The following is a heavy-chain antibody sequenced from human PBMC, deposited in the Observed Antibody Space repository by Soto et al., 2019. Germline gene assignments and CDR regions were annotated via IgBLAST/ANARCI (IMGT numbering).Heavy chain of an antibody. CDR1: GFTFSNYA. CDR3: AKLPLYCSGGSCYSYLDY. V-gene: IGHV3-23*01. Sequence: GGSLRLSCAASGFTFSNYAMSWVRQTPGKGLEWVPAVTGSGGTTYYADSVKGRFTISRDNSKNTLYLQMNSLRAEDTAVYYCAKLPLYCSGGSCYSYLDYWGQGTLVTVSS. D-gene: IGHD2-15*01. CDR2: VTGSGGTT. J-gene: IGHJ4*02.